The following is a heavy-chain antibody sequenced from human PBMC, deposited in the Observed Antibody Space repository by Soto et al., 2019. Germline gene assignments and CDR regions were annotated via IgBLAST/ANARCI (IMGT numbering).Heavy chain of an antibody. CDR2: ISYDGSNK. Sequence: LRLSCAASGFTFSSYGMHWVRQAPGKGLEWVAIISYDGSNKFYADSVKGRFTISRDNSKNTLYLQMNSLRVEDTAVYYCAKNSGPWGQGTLVTVSS. CDR3: AKNSGP. V-gene: IGHV3-30*18. CDR1: GFTFSSYG. J-gene: IGHJ5*02. D-gene: IGHD1-26*01.